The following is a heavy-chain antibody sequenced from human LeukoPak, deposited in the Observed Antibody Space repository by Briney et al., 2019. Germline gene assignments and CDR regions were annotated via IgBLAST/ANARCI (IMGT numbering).Heavy chain of an antibody. V-gene: IGHV4-31*03. CDR2: IYYSGST. J-gene: IGHJ4*02. D-gene: IGHD3-10*01. CDR3: ARVPYGSGSYSTLDY. CDR1: GGSISSGGYY. Sequence: SQTLSLTCTVSGGSISSGGYYWSWIRQHPGKGLEWIGYIYYSGSTYYNPSLKSRVTISVDTSKNQFSLKLSSVTAADTAVFYCARVPYGSGSYSTLDYWGQGTLVTVSS.